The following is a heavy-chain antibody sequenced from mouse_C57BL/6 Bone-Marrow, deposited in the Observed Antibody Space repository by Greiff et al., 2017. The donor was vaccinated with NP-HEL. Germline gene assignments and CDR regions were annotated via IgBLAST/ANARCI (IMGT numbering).Heavy chain of an antibody. V-gene: IGHV2-2*01. D-gene: IGHD2-1*01. CDR3: ARNHPLYWGFAY. Sequence: QVQLQQSGPGLVQPSQSLSITCTVSGFSLTSYGVHWVRQSPGKGLEWLGVIWSGGSTDYNAAFISRLSISKDNSKSQVFFKMNSLQADDTAIYYCARNHPLYWGFAYWGQGTLVTVSA. J-gene: IGHJ3*01. CDR2: IWSGGST. CDR1: GFSLTSYG.